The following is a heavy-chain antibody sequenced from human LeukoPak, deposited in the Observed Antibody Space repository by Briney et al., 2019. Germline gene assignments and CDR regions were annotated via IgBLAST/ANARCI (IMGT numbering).Heavy chain of an antibody. D-gene: IGHD3-10*01. CDR1: GFTFSSYG. Sequence: PGRSLRLSCAASGFTFSSYGMHWVRQAPGKGLEWVAVISHDGSNKYYADSVKGRFTISRDNSKNTLCLQMNSLRAEDTAVYYCANVPPMGPNLFDYWGQGTLVTVSS. CDR2: ISHDGSNK. CDR3: ANVPPMGPNLFDY. V-gene: IGHV3-30*18. J-gene: IGHJ4*02.